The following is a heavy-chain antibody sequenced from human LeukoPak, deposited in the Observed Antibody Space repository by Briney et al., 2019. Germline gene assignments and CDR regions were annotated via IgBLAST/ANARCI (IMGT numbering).Heavy chain of an antibody. CDR1: GFTFSSYS. V-gene: IGHV3-21*01. Sequence: GGSLRLSCAASGFTFSSYSMNWVRQAPGKGLEWVSSISSSSSDIYYADSVKGRLTISRDNAKNSLYLQMNSLRAEDTAVYYCATTVRYGSGSYDAFDIWGQGTMVTVSS. CDR3: ATTVRYGSGSYDAFDI. J-gene: IGHJ3*02. CDR2: ISSSSSDI. D-gene: IGHD3-10*01.